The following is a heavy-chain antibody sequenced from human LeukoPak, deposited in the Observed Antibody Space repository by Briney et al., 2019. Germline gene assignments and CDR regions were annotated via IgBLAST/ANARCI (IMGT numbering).Heavy chain of an antibody. V-gene: IGHV1-2*02. Sequence: ASVKVSCKASGYTFTDYFMQWVRQAPGQRLEWMGWINPNSGGTSYAQKFQGRVTMTRDTSISTAYMELSRLRSDGTAVYYCARPISGPLSFWAFDIWGQGTMVTVSS. CDR1: GYTFTDYF. CDR2: INPNSGGT. J-gene: IGHJ3*02. D-gene: IGHD1-14*01. CDR3: ARPISGPLSFWAFDI.